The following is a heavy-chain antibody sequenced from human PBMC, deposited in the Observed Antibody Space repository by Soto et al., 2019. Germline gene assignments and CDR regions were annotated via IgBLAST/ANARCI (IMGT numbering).Heavy chain of an antibody. Sequence: SVKVSCKASGYTFTGYYMHWVRQAPGQGLEWMGWINPNSGGTNYAQKFQGRVTMTRDTSISTAYMELSRLRSDDTAVYYCARSYYDSSGYAYNWFDPWGQGTLVTVSS. J-gene: IGHJ5*02. CDR3: ARSYYDSSGYAYNWFDP. D-gene: IGHD3-22*01. CDR2: INPNSGGT. CDR1: GYTFTGYY. V-gene: IGHV1-2*02.